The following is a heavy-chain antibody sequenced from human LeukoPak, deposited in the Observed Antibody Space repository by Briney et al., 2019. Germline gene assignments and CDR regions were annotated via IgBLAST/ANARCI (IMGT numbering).Heavy chain of an antibody. CDR3: AKESSSWALNWFDP. D-gene: IGHD6-13*01. CDR2: ISSSSSYI. V-gene: IGHV3-21*04. J-gene: IGHJ5*02. CDR1: GFTFSSYS. Sequence: GGSLRLSCAASGFTFSSYSMNWVRQAPGKGLEWVSSISSSSSYIYYADSVKGRFTISRDNSKNTLHLQMNSLRAEDTAVYYCAKESSSWALNWFDPWGQGTLVTVSS.